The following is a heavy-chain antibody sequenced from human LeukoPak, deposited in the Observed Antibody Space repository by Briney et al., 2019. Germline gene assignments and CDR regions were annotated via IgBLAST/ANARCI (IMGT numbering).Heavy chain of an antibody. Sequence: SQTLSLTCTVSGGSISSGSYYWSWIRQPAGKGLEWIGRIYTSGSTNYNPSLKSRATISVDTSKNQFSLKLSSVTAADTAVYYCASQEYYYDSSGTPPDYWGQGTLVTVSS. J-gene: IGHJ4*02. CDR2: IYTSGST. CDR3: ASQEYYYDSSGTPPDY. V-gene: IGHV4-61*02. D-gene: IGHD3-22*01. CDR1: GGSISSGSYY.